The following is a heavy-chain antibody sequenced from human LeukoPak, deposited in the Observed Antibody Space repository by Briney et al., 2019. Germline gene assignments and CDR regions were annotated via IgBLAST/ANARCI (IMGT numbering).Heavy chain of an antibody. CDR3: ASSGAGDWWGYFDY. CDR1: GYSLNSDYSLNSGFY. J-gene: IGHJ4*02. V-gene: IGHV4-39*07. CDR2: IYYSGST. D-gene: IGHD2-15*01. Sequence: SETLSLTCTFSGYSLNSDYSLNSGFYWGWIRQPPGKGLEWIGSIYYSGSTYYNPSLKSRVTISVDTSKNQFSLKLSSVTAADTAVYYCASSGAGDWWGYFDYWGQGTLVTVSS.